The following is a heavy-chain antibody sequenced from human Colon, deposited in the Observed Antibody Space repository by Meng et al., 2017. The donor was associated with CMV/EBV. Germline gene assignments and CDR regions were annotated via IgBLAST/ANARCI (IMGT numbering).Heavy chain of an antibody. Sequence: VTCKASGYTFNSYGVTWVRQASGQGLEWLGWISTYNGNTHYAQKFEGRVTMTTDTARSTVYMDLRSLTSDDTAVYYCARGEGYYDRWGQGTLVTVSS. J-gene: IGHJ5*02. V-gene: IGHV1-18*01. CDR3: ARGEGYYDR. D-gene: IGHD5-24*01. CDR1: GYTFNSYG. CDR2: ISTYNGNT.